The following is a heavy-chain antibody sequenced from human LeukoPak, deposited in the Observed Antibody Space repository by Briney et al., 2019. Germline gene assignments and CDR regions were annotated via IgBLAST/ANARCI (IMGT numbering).Heavy chain of an antibody. Sequence: GGSLRLSXAASGFTFSSYGMHWVRQAPGKGLEWVAFIQYGGSNKYYADSVKGRFTNSRDNSKNTLYLQMNSLRPEDTAVYYCAKDLQTWASNWFDPWGPGTLVTVSS. D-gene: IGHD7-27*01. CDR2: IQYGGSNK. CDR1: GFTFSSYG. V-gene: IGHV3-30*02. CDR3: AKDLQTWASNWFDP. J-gene: IGHJ5*02.